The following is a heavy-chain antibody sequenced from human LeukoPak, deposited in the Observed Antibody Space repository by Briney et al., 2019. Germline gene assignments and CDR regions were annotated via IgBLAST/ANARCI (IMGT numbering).Heavy chain of an antibody. CDR3: ARERILTGYYTYFDY. CDR1: GYTFTAYY. J-gene: IGHJ4*02. D-gene: IGHD3-9*01. V-gene: IGHV1-2*02. CDR2: ISPNTGVT. Sequence: ASLKVSCKASGYTFTAYYIHWVRQAPGQGLEWMGLISPNTGVTKFAQRFRGRVTMSRDTSISTAYMELNRLTSDDTAVYYCARERILTGYYTYFDYWGQGTLVTVSS.